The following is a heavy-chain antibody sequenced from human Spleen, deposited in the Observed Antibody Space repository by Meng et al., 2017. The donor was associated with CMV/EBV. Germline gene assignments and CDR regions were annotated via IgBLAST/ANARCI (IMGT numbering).Heavy chain of an antibody. CDR3: ARDPLIDYYGSGSYTFDY. Sequence: FTFSSYAMHWVRQAPGKGLEWVEVISYDGSNKYYADYVKGRFTISRDNSKKTLYLQMNSLRAEDTAVFYCARDPLIDYYGSGSYTFDYWGQGTLVTVSS. D-gene: IGHD3-10*01. CDR1: FTFSSYA. V-gene: IGHV3-30*04. CDR2: ISYDGSNK. J-gene: IGHJ4*02.